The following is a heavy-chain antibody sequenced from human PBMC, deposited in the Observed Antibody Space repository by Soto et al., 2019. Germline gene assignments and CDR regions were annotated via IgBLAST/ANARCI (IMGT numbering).Heavy chain of an antibody. J-gene: IGHJ2*01. CDR2: ISGSDGTI. V-gene: IGHV3-48*03. Sequence: QPGGSLRLSCVASGFTFSSYEMNWVRQAPGKGPEWVSYISGSDGTIYYADSVKGRFTISRDNAKNSLSLQMNSLRAEDSAVYYCARGTFYHDGSGYYPIGYFDLWGRGTLVTVSS. CDR1: GFTFSSYE. D-gene: IGHD3-22*01. CDR3: ARGTFYHDGSGYYPIGYFDL.